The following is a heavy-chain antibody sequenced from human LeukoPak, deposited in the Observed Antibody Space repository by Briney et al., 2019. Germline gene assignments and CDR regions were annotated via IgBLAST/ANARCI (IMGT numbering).Heavy chain of an antibody. D-gene: IGHD2-2*01. J-gene: IGHJ6*03. CDR2: IIPIFGTA. CDR1: GGTFSSYA. Sequence: SVKVSCKASGGTFSSYAISWVRQAPGQGLEWMGGIIPIFGTANYAQKFQGRVTITTDESTSTAYMELNSLRSEDTAVFYCASFVVPAATSPDYYYHYMDVWGKGTTVTVSS. CDR3: ASFVVPAATSPDYYYHYMDV. V-gene: IGHV1-69*05.